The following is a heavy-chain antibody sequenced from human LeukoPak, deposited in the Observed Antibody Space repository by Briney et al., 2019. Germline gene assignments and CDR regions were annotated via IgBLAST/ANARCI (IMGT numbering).Heavy chain of an antibody. D-gene: IGHD2-15*01. CDR3: AGYCSGGSCYPHYYYYYGMDV. V-gene: IGHV4-30-4*01. CDR1: GGSISSGDYY. CDR2: IYYSGST. Sequence: SSETLSLTCTVSGGSISSGDYYWSWIRQPPGKGLEWIGYIYYSGSTYYNPSLKSRVTISVDTSKNQFSLKLSSVTAADTAVYYCAGYCSGGSCYPHYYYYYGMDVWGQGTTVTVSS. J-gene: IGHJ6*02.